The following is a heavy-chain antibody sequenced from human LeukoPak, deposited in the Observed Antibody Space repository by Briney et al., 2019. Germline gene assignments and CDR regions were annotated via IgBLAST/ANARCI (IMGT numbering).Heavy chain of an antibody. D-gene: IGHD3-22*01. J-gene: IGHJ3*02. Sequence: GGSLRLSCAASEFTFSNFAMSWVRQAPGKGLEWVSTISGSGDNTYYADSEKGRFTISRDNSKNTLSRHMNTLRAEDTAVYYFATDLPQTFFFESSGYDSGAFGMRGQGTLVTVSP. V-gene: IGHV3-23*01. CDR1: EFTFSNFA. CDR2: ISGSGDNT. CDR3: ATDLPQTFFFESSGYDSGAFGM.